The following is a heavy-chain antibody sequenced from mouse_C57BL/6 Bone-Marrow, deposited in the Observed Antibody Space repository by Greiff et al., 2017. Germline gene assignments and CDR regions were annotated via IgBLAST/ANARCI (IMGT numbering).Heavy chain of an antibody. V-gene: IGHV1-80*01. CDR2: IYPGDGDT. CDR1: GYAFSSYW. CDR3: AREGYYGSFAY. D-gene: IGHD1-1*01. Sequence: QVHVKQSGAELVKPGASVKISCKASGYAFSSYWMNWVKQRPGKGLEWIGQIYPGDGDTNYNGKFKGKATLTADKSSSTAYMQLSSLTSEDSAVYFCAREGYYGSFAYWGQGTLVTVSA. J-gene: IGHJ3*01.